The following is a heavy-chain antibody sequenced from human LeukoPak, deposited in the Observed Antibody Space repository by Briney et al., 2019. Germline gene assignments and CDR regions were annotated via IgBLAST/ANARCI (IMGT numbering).Heavy chain of an antibody. V-gene: IGHV3-30*06. J-gene: IGHJ6*03. CDR1: GFTFSSYG. CDR2: ISYDGSNK. D-gene: IGHD6-19*01. CDR3: GKSSGGWQWLDHYYYYYYMDV. Sequence: GRSLRLSCAASGFTFSSYGMHWVRQAPGKGLEWVAVISYDGSNKYYADSVKGRFTISRDNSKNTLYLQMNSLRAEDTAVYYCGKSSGGWQWLDHYYYYYYMDVWGKGTTVTVSS.